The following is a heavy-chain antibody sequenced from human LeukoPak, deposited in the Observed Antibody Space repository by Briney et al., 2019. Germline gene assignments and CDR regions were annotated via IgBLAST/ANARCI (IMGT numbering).Heavy chain of an antibody. CDR2: INPNSGGT. CDR3: ARVGGSGSYYNDYFDY. V-gene: IGHV1-2*02. D-gene: IGHD3-10*01. Sequence: ASVKVSCKGSGYTFTGYYMHWVRQAPGQGLEWMGWINPNSGGTNYAQKFQGRVTMTRDTSISTAYMELSRLRSDDTAVYYCARVGGSGSYYNDYFDYWGQGTLVTVSS. J-gene: IGHJ4*02. CDR1: GYTFTGYY.